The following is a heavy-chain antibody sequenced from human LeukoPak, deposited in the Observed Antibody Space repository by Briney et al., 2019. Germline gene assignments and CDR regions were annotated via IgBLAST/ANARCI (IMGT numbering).Heavy chain of an antibody. CDR3: AREGYYDILTGYYNHNWFDP. CDR1: GYTFTGYY. D-gene: IGHD3-9*01. Sequence: GASVKVSCKASGYTFTGYYMHWVRQAPGQGLGWMGWINPNSGGTNYAQKFQGRVTMTRDTSISTAYMELSRLRSDDTAVYYCAREGYYDILTGYYNHNWFDPWGQGTLVTVSS. J-gene: IGHJ5*02. CDR2: INPNSGGT. V-gene: IGHV1-2*02.